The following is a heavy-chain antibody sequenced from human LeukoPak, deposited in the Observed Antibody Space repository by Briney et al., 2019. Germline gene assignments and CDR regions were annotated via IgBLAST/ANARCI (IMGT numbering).Heavy chain of an antibody. D-gene: IGHD3-22*01. CDR3: ARGGRDSSGYPNRRLDY. CDR2: INHSGST. CDR1: GGSFSSYY. Sequence: SETLSLTCAVYGGSFSSYYWSWIRQPPGKGLEWIGEINHSGSTNYNPSLKSRVTISVDTSKNQFSLKLSSVTAADTAVYYCARGGRDSSGYPNRRLDYWGQGTLVTVSS. V-gene: IGHV4-34*01. J-gene: IGHJ4*02.